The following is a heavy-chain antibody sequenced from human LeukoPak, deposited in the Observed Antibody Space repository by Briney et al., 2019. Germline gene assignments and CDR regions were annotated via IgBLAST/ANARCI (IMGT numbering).Heavy chain of an antibody. D-gene: IGHD3-22*01. CDR2: IYYSGST. Sequence: SETLSLTCSVSGGSNSSSSYSWGWIRQPPGKGLEWIGSIYYSGSTCYNPSLESRVSISVDTSKNQFSLKLSSVTAADTAVYYCARQNYYDRSGYYSSWVVIDHFDYWGQGTLVTVSS. V-gene: IGHV4-39*01. CDR3: ARQNYYDRSGYYSSWVVIDHFDY. J-gene: IGHJ4*02. CDR1: GGSNSSSSYS.